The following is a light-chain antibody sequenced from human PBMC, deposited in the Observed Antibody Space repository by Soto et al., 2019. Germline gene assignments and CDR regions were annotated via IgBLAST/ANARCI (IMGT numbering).Light chain of an antibody. Sequence: ETVMTQFPATLAVSPGERATLSCRTSQRVRGHLAWYQQKPGQIPRLLMYATSTRATGTPARFSGTGSETEYSLTISSLQSEDFAVYYCQQYDHWLPAFGQGTKVEI. CDR3: QQYDHWLPA. CDR1: QRVRGH. V-gene: IGKV3-15*01. J-gene: IGKJ1*01. CDR2: ATS.